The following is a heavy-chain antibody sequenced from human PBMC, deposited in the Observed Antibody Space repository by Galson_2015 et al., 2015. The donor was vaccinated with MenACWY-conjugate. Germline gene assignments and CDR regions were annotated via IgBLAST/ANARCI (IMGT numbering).Heavy chain of an antibody. CDR3: ARGGGYDSDWYFDL. J-gene: IGHJ2*01. Sequence: SLRLSCAASGFTFSSYAMHWVRQAPGKGLEWVAYIKQDGSEKYYVDSVKGRFTISRDNAKNSLYLQMNSLRVEDTAVYYCARGGGYDSDWYFDLWGRGTLVTVSS. D-gene: IGHD5-12*01. CDR1: GFTFSSYA. V-gene: IGHV3-7*03. CDR2: IKQDGSEK.